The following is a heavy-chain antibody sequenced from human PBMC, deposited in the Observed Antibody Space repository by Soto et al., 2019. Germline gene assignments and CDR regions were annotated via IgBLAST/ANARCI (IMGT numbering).Heavy chain of an antibody. J-gene: IGHJ4*02. CDR1: GFTFSSYS. CDR2: ISSSSSTI. D-gene: IGHD2-21*02. V-gene: IGHV3-48*02. CDR3: ARDPYCGGDCYPWYFDY. Sequence: PGGSLRLSCAASGFTFSSYSMNWVRQAPGKGLEWVSYISSSSSTIYYADSVKGRFTISRDNAKNSLYLQMNSLGDEDTAVYYCARDPYCGGDCYPWYFDYWGQGTLVTVSS.